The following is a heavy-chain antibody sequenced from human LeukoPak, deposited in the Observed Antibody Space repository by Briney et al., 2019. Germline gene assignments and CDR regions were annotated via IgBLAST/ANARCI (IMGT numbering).Heavy chain of an antibody. D-gene: IGHD5-24*01. Sequence: GGSLRLSCAASGFTFSRNPMSWVRQAPGKGLEWVANINEDGSEKYYADSVRGRFSVSRDNDKNSLYVQMNSLKAEDTAVYYCARRRWLQLEFDYWGQGALVTVSS. CDR2: INEDGSEK. CDR3: ARRRWLQLEFDY. V-gene: IGHV3-7*01. CDR1: GFTFSRNP. J-gene: IGHJ4*02.